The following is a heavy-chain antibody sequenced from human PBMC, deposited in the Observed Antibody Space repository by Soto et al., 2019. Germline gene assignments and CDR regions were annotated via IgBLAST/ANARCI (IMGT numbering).Heavy chain of an antibody. D-gene: IGHD3-9*01. V-gene: IGHV3-21*01. CDR3: ARSYDILTGYSGFDY. Sequence: EVQLVESGGGLVKPGGSLRLSCAASGFTFSRYSMNWVRQAPGKGLEWVSSISGSSSYIYYADSVKGRFTISRDNAKYSLYLQMNSLRAEDTAVYYCARSYDILTGYSGFDYWGQGTLVTVSS. CDR1: GFTFSRYS. J-gene: IGHJ4*02. CDR2: ISGSSSYI.